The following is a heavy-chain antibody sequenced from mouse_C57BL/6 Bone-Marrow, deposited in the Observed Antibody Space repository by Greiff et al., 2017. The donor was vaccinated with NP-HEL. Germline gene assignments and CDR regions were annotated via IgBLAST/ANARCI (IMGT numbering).Heavy chain of an antibody. D-gene: IGHD2-3*01. V-gene: IGHV1-82*01. CDR2: IYPGDGDT. J-gene: IGHJ4*01. Sequence: VQLQQSGPELVKPGASVKISCKASGYAFSSSWMNWVKQRPGKGLEWIGRIYPGDGDTNYNGKFKGKATLTADKSSSTAYMQLSSLTSEDSAVYFCACYYPPLDYWGQGTSVTVSS. CDR3: ACYYPPLDY. CDR1: GYAFSSSW.